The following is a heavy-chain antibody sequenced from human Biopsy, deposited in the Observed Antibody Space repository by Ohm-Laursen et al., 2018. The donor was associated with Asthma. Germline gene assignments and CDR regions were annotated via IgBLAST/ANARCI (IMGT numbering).Heavy chain of an antibody. Sequence: NLSLTCAVDGAYIGSRDHHWSWIRQSPGTGLEWIGFVFWSGTTHYNRSLERRLSISIDTTRNEFSMTLRSVTAADTAVYFCARVASYGDLYFGIDVWGPGTTVSVS. J-gene: IGHJ6*02. V-gene: IGHV4-30-4*01. D-gene: IGHD4-17*01. CDR2: VFWSGTT. CDR3: ARVASYGDLYFGIDV. CDR1: GAYIGSRDHH.